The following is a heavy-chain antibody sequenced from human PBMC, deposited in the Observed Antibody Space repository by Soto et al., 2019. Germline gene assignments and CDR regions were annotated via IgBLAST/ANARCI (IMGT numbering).Heavy chain of an antibody. D-gene: IGHD6-13*01. V-gene: IGHV3-23*01. CDR3: AKDHGYSSSWLRQNWFDP. CDR1: GFTFSIYA. J-gene: IGHJ5*02. CDR2: ISGSGGST. Sequence: EVQLLESGGGLVQPGGSLRLSCAASGFTFSIYAMSWVRQAPGKGREWVSAISGSGGSTYYADSVKGRFTISRDNSKNTLYQQMNSLRAEDTAVYYCAKDHGYSSSWLRQNWFDPWGQGTLVTVSS.